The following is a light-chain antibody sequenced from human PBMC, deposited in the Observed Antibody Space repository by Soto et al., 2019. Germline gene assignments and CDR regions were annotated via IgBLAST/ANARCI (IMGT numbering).Light chain of an antibody. J-gene: IGKJ5*01. CDR2: DAS. CDR1: QDISDF. CDR3: QQYENLPT. V-gene: IGKV1-33*01. Sequence: DFQITQSPASLSSSVPERVTITCQASQDISDFLNWYQQKPGAAPKLLIYDASNLQAGVPSRFSGSGSGTDFTFTISRLQPEDIATYYCQQYENLPTFGQGTRLEIK.